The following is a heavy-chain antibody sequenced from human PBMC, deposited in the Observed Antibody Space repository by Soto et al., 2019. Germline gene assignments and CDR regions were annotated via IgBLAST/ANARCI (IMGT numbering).Heavy chain of an antibody. CDR3: ARDPPSYGSGSYYLRYFDY. Sequence: QVQLVQSGAEVKKPGSSVKVSCKASGGTFSSYTISWVRQAPGQGLEWMGRIIPILGIANYAQKFQGRVTITADKSTSTAYMELSSLRSEDTAVYYCARDPPSYGSGSYYLRYFDYWGQGTLVTVSS. D-gene: IGHD3-10*01. J-gene: IGHJ4*02. V-gene: IGHV1-69*08. CDR2: IIPILGIA. CDR1: GGTFSSYT.